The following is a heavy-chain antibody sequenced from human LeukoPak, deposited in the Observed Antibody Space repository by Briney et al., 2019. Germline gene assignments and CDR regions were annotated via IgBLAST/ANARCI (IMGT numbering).Heavy chain of an antibody. CDR1: GFSFSRNG. CDR3: AKVGRFTDYDYVWGSYPDY. D-gene: IGHD3-16*02. CDR2: ISYDGSDK. J-gene: IGHJ4*02. Sequence: GGSLRLSCAASGFSFSRNGMHWVRQAPGKGLEWVAVISYDGSDKYHADSVKGRFTISRDNSKNTLYLQMNSLRAEDTAVYYCAKVGRFTDYDYVWGSYPDYWGQGTLVTVPS. V-gene: IGHV3-30*18.